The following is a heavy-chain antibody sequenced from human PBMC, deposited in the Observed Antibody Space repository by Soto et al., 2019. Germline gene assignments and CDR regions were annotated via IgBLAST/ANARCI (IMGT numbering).Heavy chain of an antibody. J-gene: IGHJ1*01. V-gene: IGHV3-33*01. Sequence: GGSLRLSCVASGFNFRNHAMHWVRQAPGGGLEWVAVVWFDGNNKFYADSVKGRFTISRDNSRSMTFLEMTSLRAEDTAIYYCARDSVDITIVPPAMIFDIWGQGT. CDR1: GFNFRNHA. CDR3: ARDSVDITIVPPAMIFDI. CDR2: VWFDGNNK. D-gene: IGHD2-2*03.